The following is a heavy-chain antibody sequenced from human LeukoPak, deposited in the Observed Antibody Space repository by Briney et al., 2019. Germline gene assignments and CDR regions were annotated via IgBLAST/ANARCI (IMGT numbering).Heavy chain of an antibody. Sequence: SETLSLTCGVSGDSLSSDGHSWSWIRQPPGKGLEWVGYIYHSGAAYHNPSHKSRLALSVDTSNTQYSLRLRSVTDADTAVYYCVRGVGGEYFYFDRWGQGALVTVSS. CDR3: VRGVGGEYFYFDR. J-gene: IGHJ4*02. D-gene: IGHD1-26*01. CDR1: GDSLSSDGHS. V-gene: IGHV4-30-4*07. CDR2: IYHSGAA.